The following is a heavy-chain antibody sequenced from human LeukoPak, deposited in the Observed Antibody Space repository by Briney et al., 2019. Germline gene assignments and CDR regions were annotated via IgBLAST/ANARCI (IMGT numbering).Heavy chain of an antibody. CDR1: GFTFSDYY. CDR3: ARDIDDVGALLDF. Sequence: GWSLRLSCAASGFTFSDYYMSWIRQAPRNGLEWVSYISSSGSSIYYADSVKGRFTISRDNAKNSLYLQMNSLRAEDTAVYYCARDIDDVGALLDFWGQGPLVTVSS. CDR2: ISSSGSSI. J-gene: IGHJ4*02. D-gene: IGHD1-26*01. V-gene: IGHV3-11*04.